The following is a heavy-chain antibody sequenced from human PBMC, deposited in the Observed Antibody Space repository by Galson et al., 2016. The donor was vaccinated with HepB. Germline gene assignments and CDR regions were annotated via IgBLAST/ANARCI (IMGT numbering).Heavy chain of an antibody. CDR2: LYHSGAA. CDR3: VSESDYTNGLFDDS. Sequence: ETLSLTCAVSGYSINSAYYWGWTRQAPGKGLEWIASLYHSGAAYYKTSVRSRATISLDTSKNQFSLSLSSVTAADTAVYYCVSESDYTNGLFDDSWGQGTLVTVSS. CDR1: GYSINSAYY. V-gene: IGHV4-38-2*01. J-gene: IGHJ5*01. D-gene: IGHD4-11*01.